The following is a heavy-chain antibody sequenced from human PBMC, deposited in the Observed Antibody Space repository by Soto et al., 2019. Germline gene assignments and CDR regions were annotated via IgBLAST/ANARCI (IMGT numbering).Heavy chain of an antibody. CDR3: ARLSRPNYYDTSGFFKDNWFDP. CDR2: IIPIVETP. V-gene: IGHV1-69*13. J-gene: IGHJ5*02. Sequence: SVKVSCKASGGTFNSYDINWVRQAPGQGPEWMGGIIPIVETPKYAQKFQGRVTITADESTNTVYMELSSLRSEDTAMYYCARLSRPNYYDTSGFFKDNWFDPWGQGTLVTVSS. D-gene: IGHD3-22*01. CDR1: GGTFNSYD.